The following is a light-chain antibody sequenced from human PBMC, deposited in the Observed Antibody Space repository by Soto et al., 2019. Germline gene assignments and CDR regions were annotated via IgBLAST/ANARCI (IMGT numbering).Light chain of an antibody. V-gene: IGKV1-5*03. Sequence: DIQMTQSLSTLSASVGDRVAITCRASDNIVHWVAWYQQKPGKAPKLLIYKAANLADEVPSRFAGSGSGTDFTLTITRLQPDDFATYYCQHYNSFSRTFXQGTKVDIK. CDR1: DNIVHW. CDR3: QHYNSFSRT. CDR2: KAA. J-gene: IGKJ1*01.